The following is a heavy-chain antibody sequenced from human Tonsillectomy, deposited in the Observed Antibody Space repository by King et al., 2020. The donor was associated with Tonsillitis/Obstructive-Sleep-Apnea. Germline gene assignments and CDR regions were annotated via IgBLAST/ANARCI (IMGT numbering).Heavy chain of an antibody. D-gene: IGHD1-26*01. CDR3: AKGSRSIVGATFD. CDR1: GFTFDDYA. V-gene: IGHV3-9*01. CDR2: ISWNSGSI. Sequence: DVQLVESGGGLVQPGRSLRLSCAASGFTFDDYAMHWVRQAPGKGLEWVSGISWNSGSIGYADSVKGRFTISRDNAKNSLYLQMNSLRAEDTALYYCAKGSRSIVGATFDWGQGTLVTASS. J-gene: IGHJ4*02.